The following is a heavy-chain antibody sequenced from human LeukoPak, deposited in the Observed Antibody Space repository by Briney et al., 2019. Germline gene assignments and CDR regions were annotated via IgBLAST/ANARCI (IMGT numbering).Heavy chain of an antibody. CDR3: VKNLDTSPGFFDY. CDR1: GFSLNSYA. V-gene: IGHV3-30*02. CDR2: IRSDGSYT. Sequence: GGSLRLSCAASGFSLNSYAMHWVRQAPDKGLEWVAIIRSDGSYTDYLESVEGRFTISRDNSKNMVYLEMNTLRAEDTAIYYCVKNLDTSPGFFDYWGHGSLVTVSS. J-gene: IGHJ4*01. D-gene: IGHD5-18*01.